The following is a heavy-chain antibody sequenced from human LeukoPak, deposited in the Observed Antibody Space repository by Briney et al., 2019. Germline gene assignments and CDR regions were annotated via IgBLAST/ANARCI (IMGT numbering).Heavy chain of an antibody. CDR2: IYYSGST. Sequence: PSETLSLTCTVSGGSISSYYWSWIRQPPGKGLEWIGYIYYSGSTNYNPSLKSRVTISVDTSKNQFPLKLSSVTAADTAVYYCARRGGAFDIWGQGTMVTVSS. J-gene: IGHJ3*02. V-gene: IGHV4-59*08. CDR3: ARRGGAFDI. D-gene: IGHD4-23*01. CDR1: GGSISSYY.